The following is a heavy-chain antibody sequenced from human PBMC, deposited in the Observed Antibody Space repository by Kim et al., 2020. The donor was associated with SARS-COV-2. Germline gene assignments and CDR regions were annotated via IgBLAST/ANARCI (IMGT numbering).Heavy chain of an antibody. CDR2: FDPEDGET. V-gene: IGHV1-24*01. J-gene: IGHJ4*02. Sequence: ASVKVSCKVSGYTLTELSMHWVRQAPGKGLEWMGGFDPEDGETIYAQKFQGRVTMTEDTSTDTAYMELSSLRSEDTAVYYCATVGIVGAYDDYWGQGTLVTVSS. CDR3: ATVGIVGAYDDY. CDR1: GYTLTELS. D-gene: IGHD1-26*01.